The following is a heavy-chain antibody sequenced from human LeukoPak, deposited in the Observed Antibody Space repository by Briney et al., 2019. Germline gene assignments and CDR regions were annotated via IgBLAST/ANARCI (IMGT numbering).Heavy chain of an antibody. CDR2: IYPGDSDT. V-gene: IGHV5-51*01. CDR3: ARTSTTRGGSPNWFDP. Sequence: GESLKISCKGSGYSFTSYWIGWVRQMPGKGLEWMGIIYPGDSDTRYSPSFQGQVTISVDKSISTAYLQWSSLKASDTAMYYCARTSTTRGGSPNWFDPWGQGTLVIVSS. J-gene: IGHJ5*02. D-gene: IGHD2-15*01. CDR1: GYSFTSYW.